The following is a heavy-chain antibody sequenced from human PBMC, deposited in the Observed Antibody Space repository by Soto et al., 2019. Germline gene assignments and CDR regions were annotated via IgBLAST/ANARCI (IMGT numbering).Heavy chain of an antibody. CDR3: ARWSYLDY. CDR1: GFSFGSHA. Sequence: PGGSLRLSCAASGFSFGSHALSWVRQAPGKGLEWVSTISGSDGKTFYADSVKGRFSISRDTSQSTLYLQMNSLRADDTATYYCARWSYLDYWGQGTRVTVSS. J-gene: IGHJ4*02. CDR2: ISGSDGKT. V-gene: IGHV3-23*01. D-gene: IGHD3-3*01.